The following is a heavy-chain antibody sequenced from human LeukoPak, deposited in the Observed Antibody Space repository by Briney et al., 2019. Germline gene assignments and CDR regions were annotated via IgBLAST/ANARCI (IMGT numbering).Heavy chain of an antibody. CDR3: ARGTGYSSSWTPNQPLDY. J-gene: IGHJ4*02. D-gene: IGHD6-13*01. V-gene: IGHV1-2*02. CDR1: GYTFTGYY. Sequence: ASVRVSCKASGYTFTGYYVHWARQAPGQGLEWMGWINPNSGGTSYAQRFQGRVTMTRDTSISTAYMELSSLRSDDTAVYYCARGTGYSSSWTPNQPLDYWGQGTLVTVSS. CDR2: INPNSGGT.